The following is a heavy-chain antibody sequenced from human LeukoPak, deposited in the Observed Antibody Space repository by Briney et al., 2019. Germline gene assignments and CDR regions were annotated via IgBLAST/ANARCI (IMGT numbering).Heavy chain of an antibody. CDR1: GASISSRSYY. CDR2: IYFSGST. J-gene: IGHJ4*01. V-gene: IGHV4-39*01. CDR3: AREYCSGGSCYSND. D-gene: IGHD2-15*01. Sequence: SETLSLTCTVSGASISSRSYYWDWIRQPPGKGLDWIGSIYFSGSTYYNPSLKSRDTISVDTSKNQFSLKLSSVTAADTAVYYCAREYCSGGSCYSNDWGQGTLVTVSS.